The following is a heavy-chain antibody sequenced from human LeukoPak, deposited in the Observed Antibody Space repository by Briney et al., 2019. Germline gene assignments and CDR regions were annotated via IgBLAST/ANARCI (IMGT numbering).Heavy chain of an antibody. D-gene: IGHD3-22*01. CDR1: GFTFSTYW. CDR3: ARDKGRDYYDSSGYYPTSHDAFDI. V-gene: IGHV3-74*01. CDR2: INTDGSNT. J-gene: IGHJ3*02. Sequence: GGSLRLSCAASGFTFSTYWMHWVRQAPGRGLVWVSHINTDGSNTRYADSVRGRFTISRDNTKNTLYLQMNSLRAEDTAVYYCARDKGRDYYDSSGYYPTSHDAFDIWGQGTMVTVSS.